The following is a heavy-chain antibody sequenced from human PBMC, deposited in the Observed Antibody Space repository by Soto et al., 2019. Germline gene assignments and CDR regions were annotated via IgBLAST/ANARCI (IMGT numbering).Heavy chain of an antibody. V-gene: IGHV3-49*02. J-gene: IGHJ4*02. D-gene: IGHD1-26*01. CDR2: IKSKAYYVTV. Sequence: SLGLSCAASGFNCRCYWMSWFRQTPGKGLEGVGVIKSKAYYVTVEYGASVRGRFTISRDDSKRIVYLEMNSLATEDTAVYYCARAQHPQWEISHYYFDYWGRGTLVTVSS. CDR1: GFNCRCYW. CDR3: ARAQHPQWEISHYYFDY.